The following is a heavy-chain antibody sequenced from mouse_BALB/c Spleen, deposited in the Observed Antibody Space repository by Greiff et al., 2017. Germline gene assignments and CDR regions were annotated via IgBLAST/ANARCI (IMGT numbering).Heavy chain of an antibody. CDR1: GYTFTSYY. CDR3: KEGGYEGAFDY. J-gene: IGHJ2*01. D-gene: IGHD2-14*01. Sequence: QVQLQQSGAELVKPGASVKLSCKASGYTFTSYYMYWVKQRPGQGLEWIGEINPSNGGTNFNEKFKSKATLTVDKSSSTAYLQLSSLTSEDTAVYYCKEGGYEGAFDYWGQGTTLTVSS. V-gene: IGHV1-53*01. CDR2: INPSNGGT.